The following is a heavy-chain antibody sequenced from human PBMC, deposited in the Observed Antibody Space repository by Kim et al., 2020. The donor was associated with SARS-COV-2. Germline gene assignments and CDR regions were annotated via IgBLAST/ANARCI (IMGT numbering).Heavy chain of an antibody. J-gene: IGHJ4*02. V-gene: IGHV1-24*01. CDR2: T. CDR3: ATARTVTTFDY. D-gene: IGHD4-17*01. Sequence: TIYAQKFQGRVTMTEDTSTDTAYMELSSLRSEDTAVYYCATARTVTTFDYWGQGTLVTVSS.